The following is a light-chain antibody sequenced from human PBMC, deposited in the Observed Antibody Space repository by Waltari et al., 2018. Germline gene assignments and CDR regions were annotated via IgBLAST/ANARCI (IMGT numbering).Light chain of an antibody. CDR1: QTVNSN. CDR3: QQYNSCSGT. J-gene: IGKJ4*01. V-gene: IGKV3-15*01. Sequence: ETVMTQSPATLSVSPGERATLSCRASQTVNSNLAWYQQKPGQAPRLLIYGASTRATGVPARFSGCGSGTEFTLTISGLQSEDFAVYYCQQYNSCSGTFGGGTKVEIK. CDR2: GAS.